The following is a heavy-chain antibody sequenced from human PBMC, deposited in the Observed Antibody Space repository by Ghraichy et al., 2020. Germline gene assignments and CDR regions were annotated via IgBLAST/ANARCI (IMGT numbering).Heavy chain of an antibody. J-gene: IGHJ5*02. Sequence: SETLSLTCTVSGGSISSSSYYWGWIRQPPGKGLEWIGSIYYSGSTYYNPSLKSRVTISVDTSKNQFSLKLSSVTAADTAVYYCARYRLPENWFDPWGQGTLVTVSS. V-gene: IGHV4-39*01. D-gene: IGHD4-11*01. CDR1: GGSISSSSYY. CDR2: IYYSGST. CDR3: ARYRLPENWFDP.